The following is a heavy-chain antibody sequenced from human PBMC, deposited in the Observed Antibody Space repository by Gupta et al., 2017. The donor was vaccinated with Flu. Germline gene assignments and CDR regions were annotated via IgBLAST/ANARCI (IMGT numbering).Heavy chain of an antibody. CDR3: AGSEASGNYDFDY. D-gene: IGHD1-26*01. CDR1: SSYA. CDR2: ISGGGGST. J-gene: IGHJ4*02. Sequence: SSYAMSWVRQAPGKGLEWVSGISGGGGSTNYADSVKGRFTISRDNSKNTVYLQMNSLRAEDTAVYYCAGSEASGNYDFDYWGQGTLVTLSS. V-gene: IGHV3-23*01.